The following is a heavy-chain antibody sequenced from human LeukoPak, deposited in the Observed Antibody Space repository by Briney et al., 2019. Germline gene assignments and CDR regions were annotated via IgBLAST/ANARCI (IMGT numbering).Heavy chain of an antibody. CDR1: GGSISSSSYF. CDR2: IYYSGST. J-gene: IGHJ4*02. V-gene: IGHV4-61*05. Sequence: SETLSLTCTVSGGSISSSSYFWGWIRQPPGKGLEWIGYIYYSGSTKYSPSLKSRVTMSLDMSKNQFSLKLSSVTAADTAVYYCARYDYIWGLGYWGQGTLITVSS. CDR3: ARYDYIWGLGY. D-gene: IGHD3-16*01.